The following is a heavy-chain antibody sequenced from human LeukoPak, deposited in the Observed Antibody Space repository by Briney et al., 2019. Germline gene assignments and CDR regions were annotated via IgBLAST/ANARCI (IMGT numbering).Heavy chain of an antibody. Sequence: GGSLRLSCAASGFTFSSYSMNRVRQAPGKGLEWVSSISSSSGYIYYADSVKGRFTISRDNAKNSLYLQMNSLRAEDTAVYYCARDGAGDAFDIWGQGTMVTVSS. J-gene: IGHJ3*02. CDR3: ARDGAGDAFDI. CDR2: ISSSSGYI. D-gene: IGHD6-19*01. CDR1: GFTFSSYS. V-gene: IGHV3-21*01.